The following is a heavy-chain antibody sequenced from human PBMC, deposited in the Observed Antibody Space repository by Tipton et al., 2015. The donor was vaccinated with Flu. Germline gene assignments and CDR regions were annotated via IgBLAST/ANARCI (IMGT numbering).Heavy chain of an antibody. CDR1: GGSISSYY. CDR3: ARDMVRWFGESSYYYTAV. CDR2: IYTSGST. V-gene: IGHV4-4*07. Sequence: TLSLTCTVSGGSISSYYWSWIRQPAGKGLEWIGRIYTSGSTNYNPSLKSRVTMSVYTSKNHFSLKLSSVTDTGTAVYYCARDMVRWFGESSYYYTAVWGKGTPVTISS. D-gene: IGHD3-10*01. J-gene: IGHJ6*03.